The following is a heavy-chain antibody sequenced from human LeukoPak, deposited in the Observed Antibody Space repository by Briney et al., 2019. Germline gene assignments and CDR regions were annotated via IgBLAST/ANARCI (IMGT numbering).Heavy chain of an antibody. J-gene: IGHJ4*02. CDR1: EFTFSNYW. Sequence: PGGSLRLSCAASEFTFSNYWMSWVRQAPGKGLEWVANIKQDGSEKYYVDSVKGRFTISRDNAKNSLYLQMNSLRAEDTALYHCARFAGDQGVFDYWGQGTLVTVSS. D-gene: IGHD7-27*01. CDR2: IKQDGSEK. CDR3: ARFAGDQGVFDY. V-gene: IGHV3-7*03.